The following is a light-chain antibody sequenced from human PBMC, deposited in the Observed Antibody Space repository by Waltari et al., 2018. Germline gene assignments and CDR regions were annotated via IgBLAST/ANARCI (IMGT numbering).Light chain of an antibody. CDR3: ASWDANLSGPV. V-gene: IGLV1-44*01. Sequence: HSVLTQPPSASGTPGQTVTIPCSGYDSNIATHPVHWYQQVPGTAPKLLIYSNERRPSGVPDRFSGSKSGASASLAISGLQSEDEAHYYCASWDANLSGPVFGGGTKLTV. CDR1: DSNIATHP. J-gene: IGLJ3*02. CDR2: SNE.